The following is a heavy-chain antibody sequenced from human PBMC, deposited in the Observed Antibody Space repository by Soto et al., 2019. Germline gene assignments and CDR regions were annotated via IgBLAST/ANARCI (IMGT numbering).Heavy chain of an antibody. CDR1: GYTFTSYY. V-gene: IGHV1-46*01. D-gene: IGHD6-13*01. CDR2: INPSGGST. Sequence: ASVKVSCKASGYTFTSYYMHLVRQAPGQGLEWMGIINPSGGSTSYAQKFQGRVTMTRDTSTSTVYMELSSLRSEDTAVYYCARYVVAAADDMYVCGQGTAVTVS. J-gene: IGHJ6*02. CDR3: ARYVVAAADDMYV.